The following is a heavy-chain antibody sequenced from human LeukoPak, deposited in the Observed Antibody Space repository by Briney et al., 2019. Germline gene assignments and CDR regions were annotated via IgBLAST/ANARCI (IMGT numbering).Heavy chain of an antibody. D-gene: IGHD3-9*01. CDR2: ISHDGTNK. CDR1: GFTFSAYG. Sequence: GGSLRLSCAASGFTFSAYGMHWVRQAPGKGLEWVAAISHDGTNKHYADSVKGRFTISRDNSKNTLYLQMNSLRAEDTALYYCAETGPTDFWGQGTLVTVSS. J-gene: IGHJ4*02. V-gene: IGHV3-30*03. CDR3: AETGPTDF.